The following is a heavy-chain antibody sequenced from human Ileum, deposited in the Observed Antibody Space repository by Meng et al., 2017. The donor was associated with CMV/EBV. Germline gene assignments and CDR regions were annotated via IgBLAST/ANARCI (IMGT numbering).Heavy chain of an antibody. CDR3: ANKDYYGSGDDY. CDR1: GLTFYNHA. J-gene: IGHJ4*02. CDR2: FNSHNFEI. D-gene: IGHD3-10*01. Sequence: GGSLRLSCAASGLTFYNHAMTWVRQAPGKGLEWVSTFNSHNFEINYADSLKGRFTISRDNSKNTLYLQMNSLRAEDTAVYYWANKDYYGSGDDYWGQGTLVTVSS. V-gene: IGHV3-23*01.